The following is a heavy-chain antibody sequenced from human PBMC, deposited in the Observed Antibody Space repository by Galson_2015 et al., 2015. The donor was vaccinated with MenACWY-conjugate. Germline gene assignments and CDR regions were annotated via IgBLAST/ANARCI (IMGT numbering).Heavy chain of an antibody. D-gene: IGHD1-26*01. CDR2: IIPILGLA. J-gene: IGHJ3*02. V-gene: IGHV1-69*02. Sequence: SVKVSCKASGGTFSSYSIIWVRQAPGQGLEWMGRIIPILGLADYEQKFQGRVTITADKSARTAYIELSSLRTEDTAVYYCAIKVVEATKDDLDMWGQGTMVTVSS. CDR1: GGTFSSYS. CDR3: AIKVVEATKDDLDM.